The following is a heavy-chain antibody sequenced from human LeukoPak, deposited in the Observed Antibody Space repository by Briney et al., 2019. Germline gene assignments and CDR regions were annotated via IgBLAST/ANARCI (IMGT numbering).Heavy chain of an antibody. CDR1: GFTFSSYG. J-gene: IGHJ4*02. Sequence: GRSLRLSCAASGFTFSSYGMHWVRQAPGKGLEWVAVIWYDGSNKYYADSVKGRFTISRDNAKNSLYLQMNSLRADDTAVYYCARDPRGYSSGSDDFWGQGTLVTVSS. D-gene: IGHD5-18*01. CDR2: IWYDGSNK. CDR3: ARDPRGYSSGSDDF. V-gene: IGHV3-33*01.